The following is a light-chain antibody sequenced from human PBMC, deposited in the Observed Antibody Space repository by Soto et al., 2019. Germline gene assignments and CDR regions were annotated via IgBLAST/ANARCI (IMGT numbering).Light chain of an antibody. CDR2: KAS. Sequence: DIQIPQAPSSLSASVAARVIITCRASQSISNHLNWYQQKPGKAPKLLIYKASTLKSGVPSRFSGSGSGTEFTLTISSLQPDDFATYYCQHYNSYSEAFGQGTKVDIK. V-gene: IGKV1-5*03. CDR1: QSISNH. CDR3: QHYNSYSEA. J-gene: IGKJ1*01.